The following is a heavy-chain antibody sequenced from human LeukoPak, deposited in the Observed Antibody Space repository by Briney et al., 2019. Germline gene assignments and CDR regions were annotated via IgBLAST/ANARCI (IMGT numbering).Heavy chain of an antibody. CDR1: GGSISSGGYY. CDR2: IYTAGNT. D-gene: IGHD6-13*01. Sequence: SEALSLTCTVSGGSISSGGYYWTWIRQPAGKGLEWIGRIYTAGNTKYNPSLKSRVTISLDTSKNQFSLKLTSVTASDTAIYFCARDFVAQHLVGTYYYMDVWGKGTTVTVSS. V-gene: IGHV4-61*02. CDR3: ARDFVAQHLVGTYYYMDV. J-gene: IGHJ6*03.